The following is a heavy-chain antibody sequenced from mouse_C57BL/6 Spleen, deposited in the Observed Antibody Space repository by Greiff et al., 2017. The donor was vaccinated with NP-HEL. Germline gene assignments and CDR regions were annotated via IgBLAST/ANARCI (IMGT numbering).Heavy chain of an antibody. J-gene: IGHJ2*01. D-gene: IGHD1-1*01. V-gene: IGHV5-17*01. Sequence: EVHLVESGGGLVKPGGSLKLSCAASGFTFSDYGMHWVRQAPEKGLEWVADISSGSSTIYYADTVKGRFTISRDNAKNTLFLQMTSLRSEDTAMYYCARNYGSSSYYFDYWGQGTTLTVSS. CDR1: GFTFSDYG. CDR2: ISSGSSTI. CDR3: ARNYGSSSYYFDY.